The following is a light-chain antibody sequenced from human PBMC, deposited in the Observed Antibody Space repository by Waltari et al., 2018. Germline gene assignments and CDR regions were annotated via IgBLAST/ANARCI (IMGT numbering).Light chain of an antibody. Sequence: DIVLTQSPATLSLSPGERATLSCRSSQSVANYLAWYQQKPGQAPRLLIYEVSNRATDIPARFSGSGFATDFTLTISDLKPEDIAVYYCQQRTKWPVTFGGGTKAEI. V-gene: IGKV3-11*01. CDR1: QSVANY. CDR3: QQRTKWPVT. CDR2: EVS. J-gene: IGKJ4*01.